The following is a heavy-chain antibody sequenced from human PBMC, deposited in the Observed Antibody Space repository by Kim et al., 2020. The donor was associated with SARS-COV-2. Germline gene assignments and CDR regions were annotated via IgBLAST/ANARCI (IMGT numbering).Heavy chain of an antibody. CDR1: GGSISNYY. Sequence: SETLSLTCTVSGGSISNYYWSWIRQPPGKGLEWIGYIYYSGSTNYNPSLKSRVTISVDTSKNQFSLKLSSVTAADTAVYYCAGYTIVEPTVGAFDIWGQATMVTVSS. CDR3: AGYTIVEPTVGAFDI. J-gene: IGHJ3*02. CDR2: IYYSGST. V-gene: IGHV4-59*08. D-gene: IGHD1-26*01.